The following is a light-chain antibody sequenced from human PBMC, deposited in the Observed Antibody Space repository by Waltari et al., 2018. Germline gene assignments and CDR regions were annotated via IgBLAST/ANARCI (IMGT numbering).Light chain of an antibody. Sequence: DIQMTQSPPTLSASVGDRITVTCRASQSISIWLAWYPQKPGKAPNLLIYKASTLDSGVPSRFSGSASGTEFTLTISSLQAEDFGTYYCQQYSSFPLSFGGGTNIVIK. CDR1: QSISIW. CDR3: QQYSSFPLS. CDR2: KAS. J-gene: IGKJ4*01. V-gene: IGKV1-5*03.